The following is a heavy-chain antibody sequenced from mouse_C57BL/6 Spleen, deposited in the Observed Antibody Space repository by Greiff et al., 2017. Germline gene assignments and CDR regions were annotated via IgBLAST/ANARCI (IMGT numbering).Heavy chain of an antibody. CDR1: GYAFSSSW. CDR3: ARRNWYFGY. Sequence: QVHLQQSGPELVKPGASVKISCKASGYAFSSSWMNWVKQRPGKGLEWIGGIYPGDGDTNYNGKFKGKATLTADKSSSPAYMQLSSLTAEDSAVYFCARRNWYFGYWGKGTTLTVSS. CDR2: IYPGDGDT. V-gene: IGHV1-82*01. J-gene: IGHJ2*01. D-gene: IGHD4-1*01.